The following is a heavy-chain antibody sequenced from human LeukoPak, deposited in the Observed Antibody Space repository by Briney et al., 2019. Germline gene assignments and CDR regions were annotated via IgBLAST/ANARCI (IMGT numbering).Heavy chain of an antibody. CDR1: GFTFYNYA. Sequence: GGSLRLSCAASGFTFYNYAMHWVRHAPGEGLEWVSGISWNSGSIGYADSVKGRFTISRDNAKNSLYLQMNSLRAEDTALYYCAKDNGYYDSSGYDYWGQGTLVTVSS. J-gene: IGHJ4*02. V-gene: IGHV3-9*01. D-gene: IGHD3-22*01. CDR2: ISWNSGSI. CDR3: AKDNGYYDSSGYDY.